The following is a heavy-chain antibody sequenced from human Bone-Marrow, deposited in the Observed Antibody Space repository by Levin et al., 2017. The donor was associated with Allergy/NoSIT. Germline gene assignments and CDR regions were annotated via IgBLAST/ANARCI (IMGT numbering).Heavy chain of an antibody. Sequence: SETLSLTCAVYGGSFSGYYWSWIRQPPGKGLEWIGEINHSGSTNYNPSLKSRVTISVDTSKNQFSLKLSSVTAADTAVYYCARGQGRITGTTSPVGYYYGMDVWGQGTTVTVSS. V-gene: IGHV4-34*01. CDR1: GGSFSGYY. J-gene: IGHJ6*02. CDR3: ARGQGRITGTTSPVGYYYGMDV. CDR2: INHSGST. D-gene: IGHD1-20*01.